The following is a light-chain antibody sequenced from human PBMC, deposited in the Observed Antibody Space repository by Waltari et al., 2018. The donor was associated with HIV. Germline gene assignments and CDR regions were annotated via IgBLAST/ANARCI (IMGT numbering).Light chain of an antibody. CDR2: GAS. V-gene: IGKV3-15*01. CDR1: QSVNTK. Sequence: IVMTQSPVTLSVSPGDRVTLSCRASQSVNTKLAWYQQNPGQAPRLLIFGASTRATGVPARFSGSGSGTEFTLTISSLQSEDVAVYYCQQYHQWPPRLPFGPGTKVEIK. J-gene: IGKJ3*01. CDR3: QQYHQWPPRLP.